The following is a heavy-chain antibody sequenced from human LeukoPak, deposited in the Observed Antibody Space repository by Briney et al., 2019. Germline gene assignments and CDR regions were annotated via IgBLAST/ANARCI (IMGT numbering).Heavy chain of an antibody. CDR3: AQGDGYNYFNY. CDR2: IYSGGST. D-gene: IGHD5-24*01. Sequence: PGGSLRLSCAASGFTVSSSYMSWVRQAPGKGLEWVSVIYSGGSTYYADSVTGRFTISRDNSKNTLYLQMHSLRAEDTAVYYCAQGDGYNYFNYWGQGTLVTVSS. CDR1: GFTVSSSY. J-gene: IGHJ4*02. V-gene: IGHV3-53*01.